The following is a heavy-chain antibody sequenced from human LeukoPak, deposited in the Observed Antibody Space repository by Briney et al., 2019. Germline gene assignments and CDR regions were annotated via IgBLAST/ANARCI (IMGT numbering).Heavy chain of an antibody. CDR3: ASQGSPTYNWNYDGNGLFDY. J-gene: IGHJ4*02. CDR1: GGSIRSSYYY. V-gene: IGHV4-39*01. D-gene: IGHD1-7*01. CDR2: IYYSGST. Sequence: PSETLSLTCTVSGGSIRSSYYYWGWIRQPPGKGLEWIGSIYYSGSTYYNPSLKSRVTISVDTSKNQFSLKLSSVTAADTAVYYCASQGSPTYNWNYDGNGLFDYWGQGTLVTVSS.